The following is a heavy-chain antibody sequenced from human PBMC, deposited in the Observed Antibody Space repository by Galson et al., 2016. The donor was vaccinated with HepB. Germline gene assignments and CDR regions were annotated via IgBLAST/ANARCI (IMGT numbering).Heavy chain of an antibody. CDR3: ARAMRYYDSSGYPSVGMDV. D-gene: IGHD3-22*01. CDR1: GYTFRNYA. CDR2: INAGNGKT. Sequence: SVKVSCKASGYTFRNYAMHWVRQAPGQRLEWMAWINAGNGKTKSSERFQGRVTITRDTSVSTAYMELISLRSEDTAVYYCARAMRYYDSSGYPSVGMDVWGQGTTVTVSS. J-gene: IGHJ6*02. V-gene: IGHV1-3*01.